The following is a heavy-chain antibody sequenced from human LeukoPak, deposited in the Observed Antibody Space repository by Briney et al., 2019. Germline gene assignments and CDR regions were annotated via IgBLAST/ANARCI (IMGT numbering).Heavy chain of an antibody. CDR1: GFNFSSYA. CDR2: ISYDGSNK. V-gene: IGHV3-30*01. CDR3: ARDLAATGTLIDS. Sequence: GGSLRLSCAASGFNFSSYAMHWVRQAPGKGLQWVAVISYDGSNKHYADSVKGRFTVSRDKSKNTLYLQMNSLRAEDTALYYCARDLAATGTLIDSWGQGTLVTVSS. D-gene: IGHD6-13*01. J-gene: IGHJ4*02.